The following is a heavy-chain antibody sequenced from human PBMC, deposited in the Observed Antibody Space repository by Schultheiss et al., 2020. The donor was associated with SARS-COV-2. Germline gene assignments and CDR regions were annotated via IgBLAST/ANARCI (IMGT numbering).Heavy chain of an antibody. J-gene: IGHJ6*02. CDR1: GGSISSYH. CDR3: ARDRYYYYGMDV. V-gene: IGHV4-59*01. Sequence: SETLSLTCTISGISGGSISSYHWSWIRQPPGKGLEWIGYIYYSGSTNYNPSLKSRVTISVDTSKNQFSLKLSSVTAADTAVYYCARDRYYYYGMDVWGQGTMVTVSS. CDR2: IYYSGST.